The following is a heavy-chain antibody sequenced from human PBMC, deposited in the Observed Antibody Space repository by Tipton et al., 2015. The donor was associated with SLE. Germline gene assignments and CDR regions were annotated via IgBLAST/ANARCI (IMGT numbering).Heavy chain of an antibody. V-gene: IGHV3-7*01. CDR3: ARALLGYCSSTSCYTSPLGY. J-gene: IGHJ4*02. D-gene: IGHD2-2*02. Sequence: SLRLSCAASGFTFSSYWMSWVRQAPGKGLEWVANIKQDGSEKYYVDSVKGRFTISRDNAKNSLYLQMNSLRAEDTAAYYCARALLGYCSSTSCYTSPLGYWGQGTLVTVSS. CDR2: IKQDGSEK. CDR1: GFTFSSYW.